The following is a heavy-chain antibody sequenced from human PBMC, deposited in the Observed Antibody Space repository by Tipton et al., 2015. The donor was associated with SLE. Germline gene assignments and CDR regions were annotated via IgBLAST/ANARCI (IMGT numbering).Heavy chain of an antibody. V-gene: IGHV4-59*12. J-gene: IGHJ3*02. Sequence: GLVKPSETLSLTCTVSGGSISSYYWAWIRQPPGKGLEWIGYIYYSGSTNYNPSLMSRVTISLDTSTNQITLKLTSVTAADTAIYYCARSQFYDFWSASGNAFDMWGQGTMVTVSS. CDR3: ARSQFYDFWSASGNAFDM. CDR2: IYYSGST. CDR1: GGSISSYY. D-gene: IGHD3-3*01.